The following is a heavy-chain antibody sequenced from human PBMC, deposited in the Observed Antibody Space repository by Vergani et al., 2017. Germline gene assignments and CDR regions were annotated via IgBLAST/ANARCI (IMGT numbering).Heavy chain of an antibody. D-gene: IGHD1-26*01. J-gene: IGHJ4*02. CDR1: GFTFTSYG. V-gene: IGHV3-23*01. CDR2: ISASGGST. CDR3: AKDRPRDWETPLFLFDY. Sequence: EVQLLESGGGLVQPGESLRLSCTVSGFTFTSYGISWVRQAPGKGLEWVSGISASGGSTYYTDSVKGRFIISRDISKNTLYLQMSSLRADDTAVYYCAKDRPRDWETPLFLFDYWGQVTLVAVSS.